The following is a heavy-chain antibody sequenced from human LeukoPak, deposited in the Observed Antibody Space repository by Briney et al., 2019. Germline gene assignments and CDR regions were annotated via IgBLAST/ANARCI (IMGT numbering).Heavy chain of an antibody. V-gene: IGHV1-69*05. D-gene: IGHD5-24*01. CDR2: IIPIFGTA. Sequence: SVKVSCKASGYTFTSYAISWVRQAPGQGLEWTGGIIPIFGTANYAQKFQGRVTITTDESTSTAYMGLSSLRSEDTAVYYCARERDKGLTGYFDYWGQGTLVTVSS. J-gene: IGHJ4*02. CDR1: GYTFTSYA. CDR3: ARERDKGLTGYFDY.